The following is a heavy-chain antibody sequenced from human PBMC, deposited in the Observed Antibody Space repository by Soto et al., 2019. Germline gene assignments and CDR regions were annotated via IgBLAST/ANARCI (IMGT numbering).Heavy chain of an antibody. CDR2: IYHSGST. CDR1: GGSISSSNW. V-gene: IGHV4-4*02. CDR3: ARDTPRPGVPGGMDV. D-gene: IGHD3-10*01. J-gene: IGHJ6*02. Sequence: QVQLQESGPGLVKPSGTLSLICAVSGGSISSSNWWNWVRQPPGKGLEWIGEIYHSGSTNYNPSLKGRVTISVDKSKNQFSLKLSSVTAADTAVYYCARDTPRPGVPGGMDVWGQGTTVTVSS.